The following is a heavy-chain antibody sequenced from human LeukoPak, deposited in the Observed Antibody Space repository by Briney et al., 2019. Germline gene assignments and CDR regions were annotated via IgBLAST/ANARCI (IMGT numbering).Heavy chain of an antibody. J-gene: IGHJ6*03. Sequence: ASVTVSCKASGYTFTSYYMHWVRQAPGQGLEWMGIINPSGGSTSYAQKFQGRVTMTRDTSTSTVYMELSSLRSEDTAVYYCARAAYYYGSGSYYYYYYYMDVWGKGTTVTVSS. CDR2: INPSGGST. V-gene: IGHV1-46*01. CDR3: ARAAYYYGSGSYYYYYYYMDV. D-gene: IGHD3-10*01. CDR1: GYTFTSYY.